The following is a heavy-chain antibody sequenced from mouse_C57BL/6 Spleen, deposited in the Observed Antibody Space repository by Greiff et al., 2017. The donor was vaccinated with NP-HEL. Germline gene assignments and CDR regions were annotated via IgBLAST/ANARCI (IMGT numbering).Heavy chain of an antibody. CDR3: AIAYYSNYDAWFAY. Sequence: QVQLQQPGAELVKPGASVKLSCKASGYTFTSYWMHWVKQRPGQGLEWIGMIHPNSGSTNYNEKFKSKATLTVDKSSSTAYMQLSSLTSEDSAVYYCAIAYYSNYDAWFAYWGQGTLVTVSA. D-gene: IGHD2-5*01. J-gene: IGHJ3*01. CDR2: IHPNSGST. V-gene: IGHV1-64*01. CDR1: GYTFTSYW.